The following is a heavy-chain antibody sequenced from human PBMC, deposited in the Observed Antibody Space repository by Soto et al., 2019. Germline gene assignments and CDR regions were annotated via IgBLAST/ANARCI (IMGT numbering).Heavy chain of an antibody. CDR3: ARVPPNPRALWFGSSDAFDI. CDR1: GGTFSSYA. CDR2: IIPIFGTA. D-gene: IGHD3-10*01. Sequence: RASVKVSCKASGGTFSSYAISWVRQAPGQGLEWMGGIIPIFGTANYAQKFQGRVTITADESTSTAYMELSSLRSEDTAGYYCARVPPNPRALWFGSSDAFDIWGQGTMVTVSS. V-gene: IGHV1-69*13. J-gene: IGHJ3*02.